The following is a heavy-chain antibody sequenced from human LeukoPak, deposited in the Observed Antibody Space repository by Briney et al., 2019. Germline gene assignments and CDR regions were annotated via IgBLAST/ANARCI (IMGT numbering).Heavy chain of an antibody. CDR1: GYTFTGYY. Sequence: ASVKVSCKASGYTFTGYYMHWVRQAPGQGLEWMGWINPNSGGTNYAQKFQGRVTMTRDTSISTAYLQWSSLKASDTAMYYCARPSGGDWYYFDYWGQGTLVTVSS. CDR3: ARPSGGDWYYFDY. V-gene: IGHV1-2*02. J-gene: IGHJ4*02. D-gene: IGHD3-16*01. CDR2: INPNSGGT.